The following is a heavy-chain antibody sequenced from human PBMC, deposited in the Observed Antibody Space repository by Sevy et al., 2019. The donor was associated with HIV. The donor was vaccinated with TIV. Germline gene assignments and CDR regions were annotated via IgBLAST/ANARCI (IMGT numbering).Heavy chain of an antibody. J-gene: IGHJ4*02. CDR3: VRDRIAAAGGYFDN. CDR2: ISYIGST. Sequence: SETLSLTCTVSGGSLSSGSYYWSWIRQPPGKGLEWVGYISYIGSTNYNPSLKSRVTISVDTSKNQLSLRLTSVTAADTAVYYCVRDRIAAAGGYFDNWGQRTLVIVSS. CDR1: GGSLSSGSYY. V-gene: IGHV4-61*01. D-gene: IGHD6-13*01.